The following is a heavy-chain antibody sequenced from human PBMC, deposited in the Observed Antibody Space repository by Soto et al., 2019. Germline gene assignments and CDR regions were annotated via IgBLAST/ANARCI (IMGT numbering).Heavy chain of an antibody. CDR1: GGSISSGGYS. J-gene: IGHJ5*02. CDR3: ARTYCGGDCSWFDP. D-gene: IGHD2-21*01. V-gene: IGHV4-30-2*01. CDR2: IYHSGST. Sequence: SETLSLTCAVSGGSISSGGYSWCWIRQPPGKGLEWIGYIYHSGSTYYNPSLKSRVTISVDRSKNQFSLKLSSVTAADTAVYYCARTYCGGDCSWFDPWGQGTLVTVSS.